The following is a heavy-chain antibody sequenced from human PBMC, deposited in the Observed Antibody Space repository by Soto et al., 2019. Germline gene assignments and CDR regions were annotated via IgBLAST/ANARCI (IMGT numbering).Heavy chain of an antibody. J-gene: IGHJ4*02. CDR2: IYYSGST. D-gene: IGHD1-1*01. V-gene: IGHV4-39*07. CDR1: GGSISSSSYY. Sequence: SETLSLTCTVSGGSISSSSYYWGWIRQPPGKGLEWIGSIYYSGSTYYNPSLKSRVTISVDTSKNQFSLKLSSVTAADTAVYYCARVLELERRFDYWGQGTLVTVSS. CDR3: ARVLELERRFDY.